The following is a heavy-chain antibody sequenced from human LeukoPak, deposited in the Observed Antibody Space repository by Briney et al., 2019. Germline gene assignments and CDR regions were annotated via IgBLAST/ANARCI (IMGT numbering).Heavy chain of an antibody. CDR3: ATAYCSSTSCYIHWFDP. D-gene: IGHD2-2*02. V-gene: IGHV1-2*02. CDR2: IDPNSGGT. CDR1: GYTFTGYY. Sequence: ASVKVSCKASGYTFTGYYMHWVRQAPGQGLEWMGWIDPNSGGTNYAQKFQGRVTMTRDTSISTAYMEPSRLRSDDTAVYYCATAYCSSTSCYIHWFDPWGQGTLVTVSS. J-gene: IGHJ5*02.